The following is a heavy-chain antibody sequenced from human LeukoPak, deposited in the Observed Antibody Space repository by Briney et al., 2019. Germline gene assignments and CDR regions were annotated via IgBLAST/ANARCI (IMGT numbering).Heavy chain of an antibody. CDR1: GYTFTSYG. V-gene: IGHV1-18*04. CDR2: ISAYNGNI. J-gene: IGHJ3*02. D-gene: IGHD2-2*01. Sequence: GASVKVSCKASGYTFTSYGISWVRQAPGQGLEWMGWISAYNGNINYAQKLQGRVTMTTDTSTSTAYMELRSLRSDDTAVYYCARDTPRYCSSTSCYAFDIWGQGTMVTVSS. CDR3: ARDTPRYCSSTSCYAFDI.